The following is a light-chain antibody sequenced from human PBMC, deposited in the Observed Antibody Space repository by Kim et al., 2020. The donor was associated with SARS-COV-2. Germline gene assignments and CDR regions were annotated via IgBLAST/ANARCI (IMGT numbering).Light chain of an antibody. CDR1: QGVSSSY. CDR2: GAS. V-gene: IGKV3-20*01. Sequence: KRSPRSCRASQGVSSSYLAWYQQKPGQAPRLLIYGASSRATGIPDRFSGSGSGTDFTLTISRLEPEDFAVYYCQQYGSSLMYTFGQGTKLEI. CDR3: QQYGSSLMYT. J-gene: IGKJ2*01.